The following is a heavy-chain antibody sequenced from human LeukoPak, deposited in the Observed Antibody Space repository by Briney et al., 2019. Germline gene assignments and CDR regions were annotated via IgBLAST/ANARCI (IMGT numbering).Heavy chain of an antibody. V-gene: IGHV3-21*06. CDR1: GLTFSTYT. Sequence: GGSLRLSCAASGLTFSTYTMTWVRQAPGKGLEWVSSMSSGSSYIYYADSMKGRFAISRANANNSLYLQMNSLKAEDTAVYFCASHYGIDYWGQGTLVTVSS. D-gene: IGHD3-16*01. CDR3: ASHYGIDY. CDR2: MSSGSSYI. J-gene: IGHJ4*02.